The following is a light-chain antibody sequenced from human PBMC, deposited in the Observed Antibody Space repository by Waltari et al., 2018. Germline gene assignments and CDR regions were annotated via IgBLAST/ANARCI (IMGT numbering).Light chain of an antibody. CDR1: TSYI. J-gene: IGLJ3*02. Sequence: QSVLTQPPSASGTPGQRVTISWTGSTSYITWYQPLPGTAPKLLIYRNSQRPSGVPDRFSGSKSGTSASLTISGLRSEDEADYYCAAWDVSLSARVFGGGTKLTVL. CDR3: AAWDVSLSARV. CDR2: RNS. V-gene: IGLV1-47*01.